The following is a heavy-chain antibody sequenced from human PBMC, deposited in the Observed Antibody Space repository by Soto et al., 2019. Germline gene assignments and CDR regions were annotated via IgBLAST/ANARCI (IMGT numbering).Heavy chain of an antibody. D-gene: IGHD2-15*01. CDR1: GFTFSSYG. Sequence: SLRLSCAASGFTFSSYGMHWVRQAPGKGLEWVAVIWYDGSNKYYADSVKGRFTISRDNSKNTLYLQMNSLRAEDTAVYYCAGTLGYCSGGSCLPDAFDIWGQGTMVTVSS. V-gene: IGHV3-33*01. J-gene: IGHJ3*02. CDR3: AGTLGYCSGGSCLPDAFDI. CDR2: IWYDGSNK.